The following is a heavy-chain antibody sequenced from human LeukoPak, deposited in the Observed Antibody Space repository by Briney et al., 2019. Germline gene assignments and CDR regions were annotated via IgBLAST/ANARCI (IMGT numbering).Heavy chain of an antibody. CDR2: IYSGGST. D-gene: IGHD3-22*01. Sequence: GGSLRLSCAASGFTVSSNYMSWVRQAPGKGLEWVSVIYSGGSTSYADSVKGRFTISRDNSKNTLYLQMNSLRAEDTAVYYCARDLYYYDSSGYSYYYGMDVWGQGTTVTVSS. V-gene: IGHV3-66*01. CDR1: GFTVSSNY. J-gene: IGHJ6*02. CDR3: ARDLYYYDSSGYSYYYGMDV.